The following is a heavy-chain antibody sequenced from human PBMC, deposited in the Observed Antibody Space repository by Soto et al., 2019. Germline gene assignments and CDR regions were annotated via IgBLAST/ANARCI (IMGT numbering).Heavy chain of an antibody. V-gene: IGHV3-11*06. J-gene: IGHJ4*02. CDR2: ISSSSSYT. CDR1: GFTFSDYY. CDR3: AREGLRLPHNFDY. Sequence: GGSLRLSCAASGFTFSDYYMSWIRQAPGKGLEWVSYISSSSSYTNYADSVKGRFTISRDNAKNSLYLQMNSLRAEDTAVYYCAREGLRLPHNFDYWGQGTLVTVSS. D-gene: IGHD2-21*02.